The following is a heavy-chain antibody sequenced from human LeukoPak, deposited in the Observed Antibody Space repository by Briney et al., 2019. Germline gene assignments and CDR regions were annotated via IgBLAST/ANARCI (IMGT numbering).Heavy chain of an antibody. CDR3: ARDGDSSGYPGRDY. J-gene: IGHJ4*02. D-gene: IGHD6-19*01. CDR1: GYTFTSYG. Sequence: ASVKVSCKASGYTFTSYGISWVRQAPGHGLEWMGWISAYNGNTNYAQKLQGRVTMTTDTSTSTAYMELRSLRSDDTAVYYCARDGDSSGYPGRDYWGQGTLVTVSS. CDR2: ISAYNGNT. V-gene: IGHV1-18*01.